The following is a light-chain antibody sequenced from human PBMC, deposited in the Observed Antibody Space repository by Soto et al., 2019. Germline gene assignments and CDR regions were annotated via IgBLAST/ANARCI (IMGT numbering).Light chain of an antibody. J-gene: IGKJ4*01. Sequence: EIVMTQSPVTLSLSPRETATLSCRASQSVSSYLAWYQQKPGQAPRLLIYDASNRATGIPARFSGSGSGTDFTLTISSLEPEDFAVYYCQQRSNWPLTFGGGTKVDIK. CDR2: DAS. V-gene: IGKV3-11*01. CDR1: QSVSSY. CDR3: QQRSNWPLT.